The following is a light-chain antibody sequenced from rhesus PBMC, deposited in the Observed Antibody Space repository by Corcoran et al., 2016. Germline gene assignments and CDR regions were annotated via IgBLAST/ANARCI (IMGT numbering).Light chain of an antibody. CDR1: ENVNNY. CDR3: QHGYGTPFT. Sequence: DIQMTQSPSSLSASVGDRVTITCRASENVNNYLNWYQQKPGKAPKLLIYKASTLKSGVPSRVRGSGSGTDYTFPISSLQPEDVATYYCQHGYGTPFTFGPGTKLEIK. J-gene: IGKJ3*01. V-gene: IGKV1-74*01. CDR2: KAS.